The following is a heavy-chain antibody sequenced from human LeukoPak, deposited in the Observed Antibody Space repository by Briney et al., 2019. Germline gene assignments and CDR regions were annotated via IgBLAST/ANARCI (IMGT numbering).Heavy chain of an antibody. CDR3: ARATEGYCSSTSCYDLSPGFDY. J-gene: IGHJ4*02. Sequence: NSSETLALTCTVSGGSISPYYWSWIRQSPGKGLEWIGYVYHSGKTYYNPSLKSRITISVDTSKNQFSLKVTSVTAADTAVYYCARATEGYCSSTSCYDLSPGFDYWGQGTLVTVSS. D-gene: IGHD2-2*01. V-gene: IGHV4-59*01. CDR1: GGSISPYY. CDR2: VYHSGKT.